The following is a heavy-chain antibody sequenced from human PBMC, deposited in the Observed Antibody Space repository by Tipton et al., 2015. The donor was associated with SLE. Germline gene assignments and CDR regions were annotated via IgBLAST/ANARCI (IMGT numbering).Heavy chain of an antibody. V-gene: IGHV1-18*01. D-gene: IGHD6-6*01. CDR1: GYTFTSYG. J-gene: IGHJ4*02. CDR2: ISTYNGNT. Sequence: QSGAEVKKPGASVKVSCKASGYTFTSYGISWVRQAHGKGLEWMGWISTYNGNTNYAQKLQGRVTMTTDTSTSTAYMELRSLRSDDTAVYYCARDGSALYSSSAEHYWGQGPLVTVSS. CDR3: ARDGSALYSSSAEHY.